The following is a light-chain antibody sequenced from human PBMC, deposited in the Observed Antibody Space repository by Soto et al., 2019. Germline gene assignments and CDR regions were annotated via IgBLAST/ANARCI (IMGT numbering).Light chain of an antibody. J-gene: IGLJ2*01. CDR2: DVS. Sequence: QSALTQPASVSGSPGQSITISCTGTSSDVGRFDYVSWYQQNPGKAPKLIIYDVSNRPSGVSNRFSGSKSGNTASLTISGLQAEDEADYYCGSYTVNSTVLFGGGTKVTVL. CDR1: SSDVGRFDY. CDR3: GSYTVNSTVL. V-gene: IGLV2-14*01.